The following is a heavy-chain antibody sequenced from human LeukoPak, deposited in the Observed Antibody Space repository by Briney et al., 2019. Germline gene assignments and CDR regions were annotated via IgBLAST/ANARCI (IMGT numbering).Heavy chain of an antibody. Sequence: GGSLRLSCAASGFTFSSYSMNWVRQAPGKGLEWVSSISSSSSYIYYADSVKGRFTISRDNAKNSLYLQMDSLRAEDTAVYYCAREHSSGYGYWGQGTLVTVSS. D-gene: IGHD6-19*01. CDR1: GFTFSSYS. CDR3: AREHSSGYGY. J-gene: IGHJ4*02. V-gene: IGHV3-21*01. CDR2: ISSSSSYI.